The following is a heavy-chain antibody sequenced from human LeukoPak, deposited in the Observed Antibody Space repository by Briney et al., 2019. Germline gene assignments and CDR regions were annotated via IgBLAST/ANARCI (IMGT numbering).Heavy chain of an antibody. CDR1: GFTFSTYA. CDR2: ITSNGDNI. CDR3: ASPLDYSSPRY. Sequence: GGSLRLSCSASGFTFSTYATHWVRQAPGKGLEFVSSITSNGDNIFYADSVKGRFIISRDNSKNTLYLQMNSLRDEDTAVYYCASPLDYSSPRYWGQGTLVTVSS. V-gene: IGHV3-64*04. J-gene: IGHJ4*02. D-gene: IGHD6-19*01.